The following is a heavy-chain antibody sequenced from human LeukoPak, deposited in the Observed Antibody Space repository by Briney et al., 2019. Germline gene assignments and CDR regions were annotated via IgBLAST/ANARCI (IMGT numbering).Heavy chain of an antibody. V-gene: IGHV3-23*01. D-gene: IGHD4-17*01. CDR3: AKARSSTVTTSFDY. CDR1: GFTFSSFA. CDR2: ISGSGGST. J-gene: IGHJ4*02. Sequence: PGGSLRLSCAASGFTFSSFAMTWVSHAPGEGLEWVSTISGSGGSTYYADSVKGRFTISRDNSKNTLYLQMNSLRAEDTAVYYCAKARSSTVTTSFDYWGQGTLVTVSS.